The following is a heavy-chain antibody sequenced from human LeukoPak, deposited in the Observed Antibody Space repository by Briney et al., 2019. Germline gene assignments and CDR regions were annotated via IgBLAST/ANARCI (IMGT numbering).Heavy chain of an antibody. Sequence: ASVKVSCKASGYTFTSYDINWVRQATGQGLEWMGWMNPNSGNTGYAQKFQGRVTMTRNTSISTAYMELSSLRSEDTAVYYCASPNTYYYDSSGYYGFDYWGQGTLVTVSS. J-gene: IGHJ4*02. CDR1: GYTFTSYD. V-gene: IGHV1-8*01. D-gene: IGHD3-22*01. CDR2: MNPNSGNT. CDR3: ASPNTYYYDSSGYYGFDY.